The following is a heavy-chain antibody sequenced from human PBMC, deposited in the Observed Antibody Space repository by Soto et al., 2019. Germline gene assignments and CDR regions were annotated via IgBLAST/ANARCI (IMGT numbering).Heavy chain of an antibody. CDR2: ISSSSSYI. J-gene: IGHJ4*02. Sequence: GSLRLSCAASGFTFSSYSMNWVRQAPGKGLEWVSSISSSSSYIYYADSVKGRFTISRDNAKNSLYLQMNSLRAEDTAVYYCAREVEEEEWLRLFDYWGQGTLVTVSS. CDR1: GFTFSSYS. V-gene: IGHV3-21*01. CDR3: AREVEEEEWLRLFDY. D-gene: IGHD5-12*01.